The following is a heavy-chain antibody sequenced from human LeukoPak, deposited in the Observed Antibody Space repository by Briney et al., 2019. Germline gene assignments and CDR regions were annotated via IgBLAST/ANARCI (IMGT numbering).Heavy chain of an antibody. CDR3: ARSVCSSTRCYPYGMDG. Sequence: GESLKISCKGSGYSFTRYWIGWVRQIPAKGLEWMGTIYPGDSDTRYSPSFQGQVTISVDKSICTAYLQWSSLKASDTAMYYCARSVCSSTRCYPYGMDGWGKGTTVTVSS. D-gene: IGHD2-2*01. V-gene: IGHV5-51*01. CDR1: GYSFTRYW. J-gene: IGHJ6*04. CDR2: IYPGDSDT.